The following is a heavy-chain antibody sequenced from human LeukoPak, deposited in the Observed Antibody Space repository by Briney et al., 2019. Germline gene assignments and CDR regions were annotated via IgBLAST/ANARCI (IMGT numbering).Heavy chain of an antibody. CDR2: INPNSGGT. V-gene: IGHV1-2*02. CDR3: ARGRPPTVADAFDI. Sequence: ASVKVSCKASGYILTGYYIHWVRQAPGQGLEWMGWINPNSGGTNYAQKFQGRITMTRDTSIGTAYMELSSLRSDDTAVYSCARGRPPTVADAFDIWGQGTMVTVSS. J-gene: IGHJ3*02. D-gene: IGHD6-19*01. CDR1: GYILTGYY.